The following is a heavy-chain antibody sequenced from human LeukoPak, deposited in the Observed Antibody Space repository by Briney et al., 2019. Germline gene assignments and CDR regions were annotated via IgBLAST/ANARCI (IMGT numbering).Heavy chain of an antibody. CDR2: ISGSGGST. J-gene: IGHJ4*02. Sequence: GGSLRLSCAASGFTFSSYAMSWVRQAPGKGLGWVSTISGSGGSTYYADSVKGRFTISRDNSKNTLYLQMNSLRAEDTAVFYCAKWRFGEYYFDYWGQGTLVTVSS. CDR1: GFTFSSYA. D-gene: IGHD3-10*01. V-gene: IGHV3-23*01. CDR3: AKWRFGEYYFDY.